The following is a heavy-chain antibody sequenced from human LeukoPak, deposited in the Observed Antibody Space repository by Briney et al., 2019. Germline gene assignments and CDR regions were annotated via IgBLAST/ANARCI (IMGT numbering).Heavy chain of an antibody. Sequence: GTSLRLSCAASGFSFRGYDMHWVRQAPGKGLEWVAATSYDGTSELYADFVKGRFSISRDNSRNTLSLQMDTLRPEDTAIYYCARAKGLAGSYLDNWFDPWGQGTRVIVSS. CDR1: GFSFRGYD. J-gene: IGHJ5*02. CDR2: TSYDGTSE. V-gene: IGHV3-30*04. D-gene: IGHD1-26*01. CDR3: ARAKGLAGSYLDNWFDP.